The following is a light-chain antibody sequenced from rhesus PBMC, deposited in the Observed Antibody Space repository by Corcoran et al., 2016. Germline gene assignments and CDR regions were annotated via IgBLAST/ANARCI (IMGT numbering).Light chain of an antibody. CDR2: GAY. Sequence: EIVMTQSPATLSLSPGETATLSCRARESVGSYLAWYQQQPGQAPKLLVHGAYFRATGIPDRFSGSGSRTEFTLTISSLEPEDVGVYHCQQYNDLLWTFGQGTKVEIK. CDR1: ESVGSY. V-gene: IGKV3-40*03. CDR3: QQYNDLLWT. J-gene: IGKJ1*01.